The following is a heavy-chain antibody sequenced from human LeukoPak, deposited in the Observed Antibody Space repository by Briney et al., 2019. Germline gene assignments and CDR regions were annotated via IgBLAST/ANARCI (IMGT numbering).Heavy chain of an antibody. D-gene: IGHD2-8*01. CDR3: AREREIFCTNGVCSHFDY. CDR1: GGTYSSYA. CDR2: IIAIFGTA. V-gene: IGHV1-69*01. Sequence: SVKVSCKASGGTYSSYAICSVRQAPGQGLDWMGGIIAIFGTANYAHKFQGRVTITADESTSTAYMELSSLRSEDTAVYYCAREREIFCTNGVCSHFDYWGQGTLVTVSS. J-gene: IGHJ4*02.